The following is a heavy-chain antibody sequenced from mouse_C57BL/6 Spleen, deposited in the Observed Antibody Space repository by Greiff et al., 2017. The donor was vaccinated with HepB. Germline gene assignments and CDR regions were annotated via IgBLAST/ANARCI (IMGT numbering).Heavy chain of an antibody. CDR1: GYTFTSYW. D-gene: IGHD2-3*01. J-gene: IGHJ2*01. V-gene: IGHV1-61*01. Sequence: QVQLQQPGAELVRPGSSVKLSCKASGYTFTSYWMDWVKQRPGQGLEWIGNIYPSDSETHYNQKFKDKATLTVDKSSSTAYMQLSSLTSEESAVYYCARRDGYYLYYWGQGTTLTVSS. CDR2: IYPSDSET. CDR3: ARRDGYYLYY.